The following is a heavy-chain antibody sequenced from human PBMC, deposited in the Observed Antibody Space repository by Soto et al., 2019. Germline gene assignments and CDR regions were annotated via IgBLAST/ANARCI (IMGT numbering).Heavy chain of an antibody. CDR3: ARGAGYSSSWYGFDY. CDR2: IYSGGST. V-gene: IGHV3-53*01. D-gene: IGHD6-13*01. J-gene: IGHJ4*02. CDR1: GFTVSSNY. Sequence: GGSLRLSCAASGFTVSSNYMSWVRQAPGKGLEWVSVIYSGGSTYYADSVKGRFTISRDNSKNTLYLQMNSLRAEDTAVYYCARGAGYSSSWYGFDYWGQGTLVTASS.